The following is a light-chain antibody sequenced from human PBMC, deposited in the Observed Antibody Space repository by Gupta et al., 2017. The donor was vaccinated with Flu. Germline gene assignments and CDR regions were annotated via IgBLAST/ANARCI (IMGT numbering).Light chain of an antibody. V-gene: IGLV1-40*01. J-gene: IGLJ3*02. CDR3: QSYDSSLSGWV. Sequence: SVLTPPPPMFWAPGQRVPIPRTGSRSNNSAGYYVLWYQQLPGTAPKLLIYGKSNRPSGVPDRFSGSKSGTSASLAITGLQAGDEADYYCQSYDSSLSGWVFGGGTKLTVL. CDR1: RSNNSAGYY. CDR2: GKS.